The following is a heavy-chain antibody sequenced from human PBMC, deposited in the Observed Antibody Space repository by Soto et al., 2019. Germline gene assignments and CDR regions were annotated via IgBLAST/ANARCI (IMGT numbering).Heavy chain of an antibody. CDR3: ARNLLDLYSSSPGIDY. V-gene: IGHV3-74*01. CDR1: GFTFSIYW. J-gene: IGHJ4*02. D-gene: IGHD6-6*01. Sequence: EVQLVESGGGLVQPGGSLRLSCAASGFTFSIYWMHWVRQAPGKGLVWVSRINSDGSSTSYADSVKGRFIISRDNAKNTLYLQMNSLRAEDTAVYYCARNLLDLYSSSPGIDYWGQGTLVTVSS. CDR2: INSDGSST.